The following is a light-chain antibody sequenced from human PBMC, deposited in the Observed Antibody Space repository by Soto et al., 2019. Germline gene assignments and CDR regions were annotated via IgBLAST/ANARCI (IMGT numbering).Light chain of an antibody. CDR3: QQRSNWPLT. J-gene: IGKJ4*01. CDR1: QSVRSY. V-gene: IGKV3-11*01. CDR2: NAS. Sequence: EIVLTQSPGTLSLSPGERATLSCRASQSVRSYLAWYQQKPGQAHRLLIYNASNRATGIPARFSGSGSGTDFTLTISSLEPEDFAVYYCQQRSNWPLTFGGGTKVEI.